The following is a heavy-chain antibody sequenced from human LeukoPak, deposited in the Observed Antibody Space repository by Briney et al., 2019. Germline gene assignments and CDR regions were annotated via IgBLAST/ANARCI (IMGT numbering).Heavy chain of an antibody. V-gene: IGHV4-34*01. D-gene: IGHD3-16*01. CDR2: INHSGST. CDR3: AREGSSGRVAEAFDY. CDR1: GGSFSGYY. Sequence: SETLSLTCAVYGGSFSGYYWSWIRQPPGKGLEWVGEINHSGSTNYNPSLKSRVTISVDTSKNQFSLKLSSVTAADTAVYYCAREGSSGRVAEAFDYWGQGTLVTVSS. J-gene: IGHJ4*02.